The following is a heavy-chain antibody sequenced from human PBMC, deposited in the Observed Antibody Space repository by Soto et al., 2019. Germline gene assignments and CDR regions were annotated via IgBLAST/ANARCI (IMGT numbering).Heavy chain of an antibody. D-gene: IGHD2-2*01. CDR2: MNPNSGNT. Sequence: ASVKVSCTASGYTFTSYDINWVRQATGQGLEWMGWMNPNSGNTGYAQKFQGRVTMTRNTSISTAYMELSSLRSEDTAVYYCARAVIVPAARTPYYYYCMDVRGQLTTVTASS. CDR1: GYTFTSYD. V-gene: IGHV1-8*01. CDR3: ARAVIVPAARTPYYYYCMDV. J-gene: IGHJ6*01.